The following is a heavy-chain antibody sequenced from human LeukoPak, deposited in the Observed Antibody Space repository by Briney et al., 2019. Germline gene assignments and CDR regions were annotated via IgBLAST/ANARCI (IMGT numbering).Heavy chain of an antibody. CDR2: ISGSGGST. Sequence: GGSLRLSCAASGFTFSSYAMSWVRQAPGKGLEWVSAISGSGGSTYYADSVKGRFTISRDNAKNSLYLQMNSLRAEDTAVYYCARDPVGAIDYWGQGTLSPSPQ. D-gene: IGHD1-26*01. CDR1: GFTFSSYA. CDR3: ARDPVGAIDY. J-gene: IGHJ4*02. V-gene: IGHV3-23*01.